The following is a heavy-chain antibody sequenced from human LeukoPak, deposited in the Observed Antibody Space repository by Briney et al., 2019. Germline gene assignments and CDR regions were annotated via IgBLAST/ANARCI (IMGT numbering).Heavy chain of an antibody. Sequence: SETLCLTCTVSGVSNSSTSYFWGWIRQPPGRGLEWIGGIYYSGSTYYNPSLKSRVTISVDSSKNQFSLKLTSVTAADTAVYYCARREGGFHPWGQGTLVTVSS. CDR2: IYYSGST. CDR1: GVSNSSTSYF. CDR3: ARREGGFHP. D-gene: IGHD3-16*01. V-gene: IGHV4-39*01. J-gene: IGHJ5*02.